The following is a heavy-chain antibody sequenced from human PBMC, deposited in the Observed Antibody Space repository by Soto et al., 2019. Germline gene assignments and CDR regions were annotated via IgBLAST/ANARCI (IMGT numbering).Heavy chain of an antibody. D-gene: IGHD6-13*01. J-gene: IGHJ4*02. Sequence: PGESLKISCNGSGYSFTSYWISWVRQMPGKGLEWMGRIDPSDSYTNYSPSFQGHVTISADKSISTAYLQWSSLKASDTAMYYCAVGSSIAAAGTDYWGQGTLVTVSS. V-gene: IGHV5-10-1*01. CDR3: AVGSSIAAAGTDY. CDR2: IDPSDSYT. CDR1: GYSFTSYW.